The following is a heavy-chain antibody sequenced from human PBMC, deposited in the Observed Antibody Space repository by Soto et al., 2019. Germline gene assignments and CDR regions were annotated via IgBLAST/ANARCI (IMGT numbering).Heavy chain of an antibody. Sequence: QLQLQESGSGLVKPSQTLSLTCAVSGGSISSGGYSWSWIRQPPGKGLEWIGYIYHSGSTYYNPSLKSRVTISVDRSKNQFSLKLSSVTAADTAVYYCARVGNHHSSSWYYFDYWGQGTLVTVSS. CDR2: IYHSGST. CDR3: ARVGNHHSSSWYYFDY. J-gene: IGHJ4*02. CDR1: GGSISSGGYS. V-gene: IGHV4-30-2*01. D-gene: IGHD6-13*01.